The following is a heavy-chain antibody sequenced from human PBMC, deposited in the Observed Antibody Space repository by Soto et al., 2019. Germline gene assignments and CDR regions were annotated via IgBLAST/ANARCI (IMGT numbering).Heavy chain of an antibody. CDR3: ARYLTVSTSWQHYYYYYGMDV. Sequence: PSETLSLTCAVYGGSFSGYYWSWIRQPPGKGLEWIGEINHSGSTNYNPSLKSRVTISVDTSKNQFSLKLSSVTAADTAVYYCARYLTVSTSWQHYYYYYGMDVWGQGTTV. V-gene: IGHV4-34*01. CDR1: GGSFSGYY. J-gene: IGHJ6*02. CDR2: INHSGST. D-gene: IGHD2-2*01.